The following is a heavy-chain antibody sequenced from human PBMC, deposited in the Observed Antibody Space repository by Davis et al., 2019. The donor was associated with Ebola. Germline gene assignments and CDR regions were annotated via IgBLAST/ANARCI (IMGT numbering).Heavy chain of an antibody. CDR3: AREEGYCSGSSCYSGYFDY. CDR1: GGSFSGYY. CDR2: INHSGST. V-gene: IGHV4-34*01. J-gene: IGHJ4*02. D-gene: IGHD2-15*01. Sequence: SETLSLTCAVYGGSFSGYYWSWIRQPPGKGLEWIGEINHSGSTNYNPSLKSRVTISADTSKNQFSLKLSSVTAADTAVYYCAREEGYCSGSSCYSGYFDYWGQGTLVTVSS.